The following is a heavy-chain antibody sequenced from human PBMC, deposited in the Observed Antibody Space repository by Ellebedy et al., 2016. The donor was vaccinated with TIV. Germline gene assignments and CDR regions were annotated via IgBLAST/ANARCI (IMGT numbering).Heavy chain of an antibody. CDR3: ARGGDYGDLPIDY. Sequence: SETLSLTCTVSGGSISSSSYYWSWIRQPPGKGLEWIGYIYYSGSTNYNPSLKSRVTVSVDTSKNQFSLKLSSVTAADTAVYYCARGGDYGDLPIDYWGQGTLVTVSS. V-gene: IGHV4-61*05. CDR2: IYYSGST. J-gene: IGHJ4*02. CDR1: GGSISSSSYY. D-gene: IGHD4-17*01.